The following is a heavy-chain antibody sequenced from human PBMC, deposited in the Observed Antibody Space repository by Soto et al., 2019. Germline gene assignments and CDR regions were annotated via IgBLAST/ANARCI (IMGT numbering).Heavy chain of an antibody. Sequence: ASVKVSCKASGYTFTSYGISWVRQAPGQGLEWMGWISAYNGNTNYAQKLQGRVTMTTDTSTSTAYMELRSLRSDDTAVYYCARVFSSWSTSTSYYYYGMDVWGQGTTVTVSS. CDR2: ISAYNGNT. V-gene: IGHV1-18*01. J-gene: IGHJ6*02. CDR3: ARVFSSWSTSTSYYYYGMDV. D-gene: IGHD6-13*01. CDR1: GYTFTSYG.